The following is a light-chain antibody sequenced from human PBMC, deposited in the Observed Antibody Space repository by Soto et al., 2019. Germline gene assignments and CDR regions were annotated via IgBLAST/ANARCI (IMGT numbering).Light chain of an antibody. CDR3: QQRSHWPT. Sequence: EIVLTQSPGTLSLSPGERATLSCRASPSVTNFLAWYQQKPGQSPRLLIYDASNRATGIPARFSGSGSGTDFTLTISSLEPEYVAFYFCQQRSHWPTFGQGTKVDIK. J-gene: IGKJ1*01. CDR1: PSVTNF. V-gene: IGKV3-11*01. CDR2: DAS.